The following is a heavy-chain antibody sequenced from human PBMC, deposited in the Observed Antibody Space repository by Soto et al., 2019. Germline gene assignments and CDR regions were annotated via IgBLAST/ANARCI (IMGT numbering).Heavy chain of an antibody. J-gene: IGHJ4*02. CDR1: GYTFTSYG. CDR2: ISAHNGNT. V-gene: IGHV1-18*01. Sequence: QVHLVQSGAEVKKPGASVKVSCKASGYTFTSYGITWVRQAPGQGLEWMGWISAHNGNTDYAQKLQGRVIVTRDTSTSTAYMELRSLKSDDTAVYYCARGRYGDYWGQGALVTVSS. CDR3: ARGRYGDY. D-gene: IGHD1-1*01.